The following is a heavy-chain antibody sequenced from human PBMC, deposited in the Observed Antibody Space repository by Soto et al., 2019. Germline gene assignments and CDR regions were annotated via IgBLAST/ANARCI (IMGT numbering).Heavy chain of an antibody. D-gene: IGHD6-13*01. Sequence: SETLSLTCAVYGGSFSGYYWSWIRQPPGKGLEWIGEINHIGITNYNPSLKSRVTISVDTSKNQFSLRAEDTAVYYCARVSTWDSSSWSIYFDYWGQGTLVTVSS. CDR1: GGSFSGYY. CDR3: ARVSTWDSSSWSIYFDY. V-gene: IGHV4-34*01. CDR2: INHIGIT. J-gene: IGHJ4*02.